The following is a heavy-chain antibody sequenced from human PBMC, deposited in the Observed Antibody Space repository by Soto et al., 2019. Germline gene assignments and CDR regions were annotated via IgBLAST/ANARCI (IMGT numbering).Heavy chain of an antibody. Sequence: EVQVVQSGAEVKEPGESLKISCKGSGYIFTDHCIVWVRQMAGKGLEWVGIICHGYSNNIYSPSVQGQVTISADMSISTAYLQWSSLKASDTAIYYCARRHYCRGDCTINPDYYSGMDVWGQGTTVTVSS. J-gene: IGHJ6*02. D-gene: IGHD2-21*02. CDR2: ICHGYSNN. CDR3: ARRHYCRGDCTINPDYYSGMDV. CDR1: GYIFTDHC. V-gene: IGHV5-51*01.